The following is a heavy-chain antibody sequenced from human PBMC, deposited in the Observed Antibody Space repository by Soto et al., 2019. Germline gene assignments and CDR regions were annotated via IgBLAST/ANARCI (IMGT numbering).Heavy chain of an antibody. CDR2: INPGNRNT. Sequence: QVQLVQSGAEVKKPGASVKVSCKASGYTFTNYPMHWVRQAPGQRLEWMGWINPGNRNTKYSQKFQGRVTITRDTSASTAYMELCSLRSEDTAVYYCARDVGAFDIWGQGTMVTVSS. D-gene: IGHD3-10*01. CDR3: ARDVGAFDI. J-gene: IGHJ3*02. V-gene: IGHV1-3*01. CDR1: GYTFTNYP.